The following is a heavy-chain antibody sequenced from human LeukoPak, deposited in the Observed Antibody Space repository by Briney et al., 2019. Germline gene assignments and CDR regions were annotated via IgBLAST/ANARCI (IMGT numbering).Heavy chain of an antibody. J-gene: IGHJ6*02. CDR3: AGRGQLPYYYYGMDV. V-gene: IGHV3-53*01. D-gene: IGHD2-2*01. Sequence: GGSLRLSCAASGCTVNSNYMSGVRQAPGKGLEWVSVIYSGGSTYYADSVKGRFTISRDNSKNTLYLQMNSLRAEDTAVYYCAGRGQLPYYYYGMDVWGQGTTVTVSS. CDR1: GCTVNSNY. CDR2: IYSGGST.